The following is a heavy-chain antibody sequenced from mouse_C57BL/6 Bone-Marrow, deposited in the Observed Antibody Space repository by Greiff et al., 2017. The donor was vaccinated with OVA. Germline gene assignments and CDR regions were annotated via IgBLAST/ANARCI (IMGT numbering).Heavy chain of an antibody. Sequence: EVQLMESGGGLVKPGGSLKLSCAASGFTFSSYAMSWVRQTPEKRLEWVATISDGGSYTYYPDNVKGRFTISRDNAKNNLYLQMSHLKSEDTAMYYCARDGATGYWYFDVWGTGTTVTVSS. D-gene: IGHD3-1*01. CDR3: ARDGATGYWYFDV. V-gene: IGHV5-4*01. J-gene: IGHJ1*03. CDR1: GFTFSSYA. CDR2: ISDGGSYT.